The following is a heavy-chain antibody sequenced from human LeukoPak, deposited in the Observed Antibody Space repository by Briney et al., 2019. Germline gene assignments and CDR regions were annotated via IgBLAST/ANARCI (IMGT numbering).Heavy chain of an antibody. CDR1: GFTVSGNY. J-gene: IGHJ6*02. CDR3: ASRDKGYYYGMDV. Sequence: GGSLRLSCAASGFTVSGNYMCWVRQAPGKGLEWVSLLYSGGSTYYADSVKGRFSISRDNSKNTLYLQMNSLRAEDTAVYYCASRDKGYYYGMDVWGQGTTVTVSS. D-gene: IGHD5-24*01. CDR2: LYSGGST. V-gene: IGHV3-66*01.